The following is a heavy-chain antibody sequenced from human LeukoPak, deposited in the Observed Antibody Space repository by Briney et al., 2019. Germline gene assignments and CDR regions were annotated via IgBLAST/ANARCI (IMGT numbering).Heavy chain of an antibody. J-gene: IGHJ4*02. D-gene: IGHD5-12*01. V-gene: IGHV3-66*01. CDR1: GFTFSSYS. CDR2: IYSGGNT. CDR3: ARERGDRDYERFDY. Sequence: GGSLRLSCAASGFTFSSYSMNWVRLAPGKGLEWVAVIYSGGNTDYADSVKGRFTVSIDSSKNTLYLQMESLRVEDTAVYFCARERGDRDYERFDYWGQGTLLTVSS.